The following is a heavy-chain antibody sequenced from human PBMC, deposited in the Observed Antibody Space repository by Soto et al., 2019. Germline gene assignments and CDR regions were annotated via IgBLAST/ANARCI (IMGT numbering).Heavy chain of an antibody. CDR3: AREPPYSSGGAFDI. D-gene: IGHD6-19*01. J-gene: IGHJ3*02. Sequence: QVQLVESGGGVVQPGRSLRLSCAASGFTFSSYGMHWVRQAPGKGLEWVAVIWYDGSNKYYADSVKGRFTISRDNSKNTLYLQMNSLRAEDTAVYYCAREPPYSSGGAFDIWGQGTMVTVSS. V-gene: IGHV3-33*01. CDR1: GFTFSSYG. CDR2: IWYDGSNK.